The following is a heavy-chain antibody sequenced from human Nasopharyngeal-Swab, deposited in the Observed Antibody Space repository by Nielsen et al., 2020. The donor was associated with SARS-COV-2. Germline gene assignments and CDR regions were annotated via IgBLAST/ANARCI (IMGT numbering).Heavy chain of an antibody. CDR3: ARVRPTYYYDSSGYWGKYLDY. J-gene: IGHJ4*02. Sequence: GSLRLSCAVYGGSFSGYYWSWIRQPPGKGLEWIGEINHSGSTSYNPSLKSRVTISVDTSKNQFSLKLSSVTAADTAVYYCARVRPTYYYDSSGYWGKYLDYWGQGTLVTVSS. CDR2: INHSGST. V-gene: IGHV4-34*01. D-gene: IGHD3-22*01. CDR1: GGSFSGYY.